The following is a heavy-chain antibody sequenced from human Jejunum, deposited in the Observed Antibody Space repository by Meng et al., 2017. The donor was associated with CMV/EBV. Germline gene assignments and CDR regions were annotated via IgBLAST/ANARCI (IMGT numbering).Heavy chain of an antibody. CDR3: ARAFTITGSPGIMGDWFDT. Sequence: QVQLQESGPRLVKPSETLSLTCTVPGVSINFYSWSWIRQSAGKGLEWIGRIYSSGNTRYNPSLKSRVTMSVDTSKNQFSLTLTSVTAADTAVYYCARAFTITGSPGIMGDWFDTWGQGALVTVSS. D-gene: IGHD1-20*01. V-gene: IGHV4-4*07. CDR1: GVSINFYS. CDR2: IYSSGNT. J-gene: IGHJ5*02.